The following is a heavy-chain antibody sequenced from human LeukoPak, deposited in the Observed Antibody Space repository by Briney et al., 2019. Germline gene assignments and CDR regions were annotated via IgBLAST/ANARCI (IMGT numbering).Heavy chain of an antibody. CDR3: ARGYYYDSSGVDY. J-gene: IGHJ4*02. CDR1: GGTFSSYT. Sequence: GSSVKVSCMASGGTFSSYTISWVRQAPGQGLEWMGRIIPILGIANYAQKFQGRVTITADKSTSTAYMELSSLRSEDTAVYYCARGYYYDSSGVDYWGQGTLVTVSS. CDR2: IIPILGIA. D-gene: IGHD3-22*01. V-gene: IGHV1-69*02.